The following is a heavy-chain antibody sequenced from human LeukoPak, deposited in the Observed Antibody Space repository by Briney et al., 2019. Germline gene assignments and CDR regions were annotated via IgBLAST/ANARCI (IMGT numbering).Heavy chain of an antibody. D-gene: IGHD2-2*01. CDR1: GGSISSGSYY. V-gene: IGHV4-61*02. CDR3: ARDLGSTRDDAFDI. CDR2: IYTSGST. J-gene: IGHJ3*02. Sequence: SETLSLTCTVSGGSISSGSYYWSWIRQPAGKGLEWIGRIYTSGSTNYNPSLKSRVTISVDTSKNQFSLKLSSVTAADTAVYYCARDLGSTRDDAFDIWGQGTMVTVSS.